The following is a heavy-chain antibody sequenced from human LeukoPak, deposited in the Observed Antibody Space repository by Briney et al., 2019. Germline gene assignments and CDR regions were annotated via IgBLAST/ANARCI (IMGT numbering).Heavy chain of an antibody. D-gene: IGHD3-3*01. Sequence: ASVKVSCKASGYPFTSYGISWVRQAPGQGLEWMGWISAYNGNTNYVQKLQGRVTMTTDTSTSTAYMELRSLRSDDTAVYYCARAQFQFWSGYWYYDYWGQGTLVTVSS. J-gene: IGHJ4*02. CDR3: ARAQFQFWSGYWYYDY. V-gene: IGHV1-18*01. CDR2: ISAYNGNT. CDR1: GYPFTSYG.